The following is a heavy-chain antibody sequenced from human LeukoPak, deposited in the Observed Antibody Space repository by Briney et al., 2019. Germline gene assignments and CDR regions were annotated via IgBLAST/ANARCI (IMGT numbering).Heavy chain of an antibody. J-gene: IGHJ4*02. Sequence: ASVKVSCKVSGCTLTELSMHWVRQASGKGLEWMGGFDPEDGETIYAQKFQGRVTMTEDTSTDTAYMELSSLRSEDTAVYYCATVSNGILSSSWSPRFFDYWGQGTLVTVSS. CDR2: FDPEDGET. CDR3: ATVSNGILSSSWSPRFFDY. V-gene: IGHV1-24*01. CDR1: GCTLTELS. D-gene: IGHD6-13*01.